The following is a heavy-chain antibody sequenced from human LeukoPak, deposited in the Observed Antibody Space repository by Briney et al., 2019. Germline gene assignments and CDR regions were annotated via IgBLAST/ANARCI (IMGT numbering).Heavy chain of an antibody. CDR2: VFGSGGSA. CDR3: GKTTVGYSSGRYPGWPVDY. V-gene: IGHV3-23*01. Sequence: GGSLRLSCAASGFTFNNYAMYWVRQAPGKGLEWVAGVFGSGGSAQYTDSVKGRFTIFRDNSKNTVYLQMNSLRAEDTAVYYCGKTTVGYSSGRYPGWPVDYWGQGTLVTVSS. CDR1: GFTFNNYA. J-gene: IGHJ4*02. D-gene: IGHD6-19*01.